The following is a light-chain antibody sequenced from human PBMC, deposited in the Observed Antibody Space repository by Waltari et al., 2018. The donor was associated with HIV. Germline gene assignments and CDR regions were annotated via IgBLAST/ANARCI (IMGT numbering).Light chain of an antibody. CDR3: AAYAGNNIVI. CDR1: RMDIGYFNY. J-gene: IGLJ2*01. CDR2: DVN. V-gene: IGLV2-8*01. Sequence: QSALTQPPSASGSPGQSVTSSCTGTRMDIGYFNYFSWYQQPPGKAPNLLIYDVNKRPSGVPDRFSASKSGATASLTVSGLLAEDEADYYCAAYAGNNIVIFGGGTKVTV.